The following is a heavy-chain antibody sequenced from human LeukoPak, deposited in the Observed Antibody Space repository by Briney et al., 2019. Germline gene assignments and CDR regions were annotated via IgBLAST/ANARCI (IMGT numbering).Heavy chain of an antibody. CDR1: GFTFSSYG. CDR2: IWYDGSNK. Sequence: GRSLRLSCAASGFTFSSYGMHWVRQAPGKGLEWVAVIWYDGSNKYYADSVKGRFTISRENSKNTLYLQMNSLRAEDTAVYYCAGGEYDFWSGYYLGGLYWGQGTLVTVSS. CDR3: AGGEYDFWSGYYLGGLY. J-gene: IGHJ4*02. V-gene: IGHV3-33*01. D-gene: IGHD3-3*01.